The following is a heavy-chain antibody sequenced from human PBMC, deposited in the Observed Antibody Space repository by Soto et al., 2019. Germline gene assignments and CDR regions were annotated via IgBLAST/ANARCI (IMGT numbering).Heavy chain of an antibody. D-gene: IGHD5-12*01. CDR2: IKGDGTNT. V-gene: IGHV3-74*01. Sequence: EVQLVESGGGLVQFGGSLRLSCAASGFTFSSYWMHWVRQVPGKGLVWVSRIKGDGTNTGYADSVQGRFTISRDNVKNTLYLQMNSLRAEDTAVYYCARGLSGYYGFDYWGQGTLVTVSS. J-gene: IGHJ4*02. CDR1: GFTFSSYW. CDR3: ARGLSGYYGFDY.